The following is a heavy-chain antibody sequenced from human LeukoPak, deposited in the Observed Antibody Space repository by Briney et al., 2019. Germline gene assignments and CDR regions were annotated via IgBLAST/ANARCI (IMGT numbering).Heavy chain of an antibody. D-gene: IGHD6-13*01. CDR2: IYSGGST. J-gene: IGHJ4*02. CDR1: GFTVGNNY. Sequence: TGGSLRLSCTASGFTVGNNYMNWVRQAPGKGLEWVSLIYSGGSTYYADSVKGRFTISRDNSKNTLYLQMNSLRAEDTAVYYCARDTPGIAASVNGGWGQRTLVTVSS. V-gene: IGHV3-53*01. CDR3: ARDTPGIAASVNGG.